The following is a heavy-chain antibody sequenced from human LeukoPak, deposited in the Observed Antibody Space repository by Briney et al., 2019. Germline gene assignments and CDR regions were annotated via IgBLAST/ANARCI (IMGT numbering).Heavy chain of an antibody. CDR2: INPNSGGT. J-gene: IGHJ6*03. V-gene: IGHV1-2*02. Sequence: ASVKVSCKASGYTFTGYYMHWVRQAPGQGLEWMGWINPNSGGTNYAQKFQGRVTMTRDTSISTAYMELSRLRSDDTAVYYCARANIAAAGTGYYYYMDVWGKGTTVTVSS. CDR1: GYTFTGYY. D-gene: IGHD6-13*01. CDR3: ARANIAAAGTGYYYYMDV.